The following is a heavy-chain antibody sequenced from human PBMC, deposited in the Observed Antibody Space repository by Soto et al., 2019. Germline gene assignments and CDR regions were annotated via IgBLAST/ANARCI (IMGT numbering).Heavy chain of an antibody. Sequence: SETLSLTCTVSGGSVTNSSYYWGWIRQSPGKGLEWIGSVYYRGRSYSKSSVKSRVTISVDTSKNQFSLNLNSVTASDTAVYFCVSHRTTVITQAYFDYWSTGALVTVSS. V-gene: IGHV4-39*01. D-gene: IGHD4-4*01. CDR1: GGSVTNSSYY. CDR2: VYYRGRS. CDR3: VSHRTTVITQAYFDY. J-gene: IGHJ4*02.